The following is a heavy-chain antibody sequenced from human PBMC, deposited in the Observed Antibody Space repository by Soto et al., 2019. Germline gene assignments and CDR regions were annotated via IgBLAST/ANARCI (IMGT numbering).Heavy chain of an antibody. CDR2: IWYDGSNK. Sequence: GGSLRLSCAASGFTFSSYGMHWVRQAPGKGLEWVAVIWYDGSNKYYADSVKGRFTISRDNSKNTLYLQMNSLRAEDTAVYYCAREKQQLVRGNGMDVWGQGTTVTVSS. CDR1: GFTFSSYG. CDR3: AREKQQLVRGNGMDV. D-gene: IGHD6-13*01. J-gene: IGHJ6*02. V-gene: IGHV3-33*01.